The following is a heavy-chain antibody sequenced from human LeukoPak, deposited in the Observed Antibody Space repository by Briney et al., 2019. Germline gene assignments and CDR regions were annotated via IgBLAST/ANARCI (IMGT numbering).Heavy chain of an antibody. CDR3: ARSAVYEYDY. D-gene: IGHD3-3*01. J-gene: IGHJ4*02. V-gene: IGHV4-34*01. CDR1: GGSFSGHY. Sequence: SETLSLTCAVYGGSFSGHYWSWIRQPPGKGLEWIGEINHSGSTNYDPSLKSRVTISVDTSKNQFSLKLSSVTAADTAVYYCARSAVYEYDYWGQGTLVTVSS. CDR2: INHSGST.